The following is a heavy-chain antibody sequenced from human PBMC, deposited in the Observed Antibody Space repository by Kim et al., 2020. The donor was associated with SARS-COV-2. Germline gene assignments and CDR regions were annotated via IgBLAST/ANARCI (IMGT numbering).Heavy chain of an antibody. Sequence: GGSLRLSCAASGFTFSSYAMHWVRQAPGKGLEWVAVISYDGSNKYYADSVKGRFTISRDNSKNTLYLQMNSLRAEDTAVYYCARGGSYHAFDIWGQGTMV. CDR2: ISYDGSNK. D-gene: IGHD1-26*01. V-gene: IGHV3-30*04. CDR3: ARGGSYHAFDI. CDR1: GFTFSSYA. J-gene: IGHJ3*02.